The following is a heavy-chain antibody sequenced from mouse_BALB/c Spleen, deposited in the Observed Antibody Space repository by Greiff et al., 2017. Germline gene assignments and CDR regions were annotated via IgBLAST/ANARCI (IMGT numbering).Heavy chain of an antibody. Sequence: VQLKESGGGLVQPGGSRKLSCAASGFTFSSFGMHWVRQAPEKGLEWVAYISSGSSTIYYADTVKGRFTISRDNPKNTLFLQMTSLRSEDTAMYYCARRDGSSYVGAYWGQGTLVTVSA. CDR2: ISSGSSTI. D-gene: IGHD1-1*01. CDR1: GFTFSSFG. J-gene: IGHJ3*01. CDR3: ARRDGSSYVGAY. V-gene: IGHV5-17*02.